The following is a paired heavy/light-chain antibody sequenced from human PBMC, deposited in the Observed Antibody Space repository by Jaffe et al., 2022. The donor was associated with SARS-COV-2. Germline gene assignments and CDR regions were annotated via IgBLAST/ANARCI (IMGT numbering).Heavy chain of an antibody. J-gene: IGHJ3*02. CDR2: ISSSSSYI. V-gene: IGHV3-21*01. CDR1: GFTFSSYS. CDR3: ARVLDDSSGYYYSSVPHDAFDI. Sequence: EVQLVESGGGLVKPGGSLRLSCAASGFTFSSYSMNWVRQAPGKGLEWVSSISSSSSYIYYADSVKGRFTISRDNAKNSLYLQMNSLRAEDTAVYYCARVLDDSSGYYYSSVPHDAFDIWGQGTMVTVSS. D-gene: IGHD3-22*01.
Light chain of an antibody. Sequence: QLVLTQSPSASASLGASVKLTCTLSSGHSSYAIAWHQQQPEKGPRYLMKLNSDGSHSKGDGIPDRFSGSSSGAERYLTISSLQSEDEADYYCQTWGTGIPGVFGGGTKLTVL. CDR1: SGHSSYA. CDR3: QTWGTGIPGV. J-gene: IGLJ3*02. V-gene: IGLV4-69*01. CDR2: LNSDGSH.